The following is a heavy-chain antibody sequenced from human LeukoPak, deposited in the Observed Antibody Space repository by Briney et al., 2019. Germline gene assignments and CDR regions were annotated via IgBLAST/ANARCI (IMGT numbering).Heavy chain of an antibody. CDR2: IHSDGSST. D-gene: IGHD1-1*01. CDR1: GFSFSGHW. CDR3: ARGNAHAFDI. Sequence: PGGSLRLSCIASGFSFSGHWMHWARQLPGKGLVWVSRIHSDGSSTTSADSVKGRFTISRDNAENTLYLQMNSLRAEDTAVYFCARGNAHAFDIWGQGTMVTVSS. V-gene: IGHV3-74*01. J-gene: IGHJ3*02.